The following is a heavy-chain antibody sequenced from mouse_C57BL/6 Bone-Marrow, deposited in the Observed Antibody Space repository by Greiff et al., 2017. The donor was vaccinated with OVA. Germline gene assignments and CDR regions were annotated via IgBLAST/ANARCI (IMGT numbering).Heavy chain of an antibody. V-gene: IGHV1-55*01. J-gene: IGHJ1*03. CDR3: ASRDGYYPYWYFDV. CDR1: GYTFTSYW. CDR2: IYPGSGST. Sequence: QVQLQQPGAELVKPGASVKMSCKASGYTFTSYWTTWVKQRPGQGLEWIGDIYPGSGSTNYNEKFKSKATLTVDTSSSTAYMQLSSLTSEDSAVYYCASRDGYYPYWYFDVWGTGTTVTVSS. D-gene: IGHD2-3*01.